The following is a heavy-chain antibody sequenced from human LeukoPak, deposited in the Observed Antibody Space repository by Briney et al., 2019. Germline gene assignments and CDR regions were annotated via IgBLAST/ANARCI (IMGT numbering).Heavy chain of an antibody. J-gene: IGHJ4*02. CDR2: ISSSSSYI. D-gene: IGHD3-3*01. V-gene: IGHV3-21*01. Sequence: GGSLRLSCAASGFTFSSYSMNWVRQAPGKGLEWVSSISSSSSYIYYADSVKGRFTISRDNSKNTLYLQMNSLRAEDTAVYYCAREGALYYDFWSGNFEYWGQGTLVTVPS. CDR3: AREGALYYDFWSGNFEY. CDR1: GFTFSSYS.